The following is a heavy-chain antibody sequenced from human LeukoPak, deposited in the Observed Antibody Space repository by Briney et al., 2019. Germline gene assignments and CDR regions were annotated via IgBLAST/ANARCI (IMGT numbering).Heavy chain of an antibody. CDR1: GFTFSSHW. CDR2: IISDGSTT. CDR3: ARDPGVVAFHYFDF. J-gene: IGHJ4*02. D-gene: IGHD3-3*01. Sequence: GGSLRLSCAASGFTFSSHWMHWVRHAPGKGLVWVSRIISDGSTTIYADSVKGRFTISRDNSKNTLYLQMNSLRAEDTALYYCARDPGVVAFHYFDFWGQGTLVTVSS. V-gene: IGHV3-74*01.